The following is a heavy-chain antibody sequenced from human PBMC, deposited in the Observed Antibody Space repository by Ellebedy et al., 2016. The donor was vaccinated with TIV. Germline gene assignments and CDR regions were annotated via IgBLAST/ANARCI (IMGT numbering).Heavy chain of an antibody. CDR1: GGSISSYY. V-gene: IGHV4-59*01. J-gene: IGHJ5*02. D-gene: IGHD2-2*01. CDR2: IYYSGST. Sequence: SETLSLXXTVSGGSISSYYWSWIRQPPGKGLEWIGYIYYSGSTNYNPSLKSRVTISVDTSKNQFSLKLSSVTAADTAVYYCARVSPYCSSTSCPNEGVDPWGQGTLVTVSS. CDR3: ARVSPYCSSTSCPNEGVDP.